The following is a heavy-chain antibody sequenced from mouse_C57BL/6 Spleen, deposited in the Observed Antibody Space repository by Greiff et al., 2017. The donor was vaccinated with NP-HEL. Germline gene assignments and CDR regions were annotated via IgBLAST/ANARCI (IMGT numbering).Heavy chain of an antibody. D-gene: IGHD1-1*01. CDR1: GYTFTDYY. CDR2: IYPGSGNT. Sequence: QVQLQQSGAELVRPGASVKLSCKASGYTFTDYYINWVKQRPGQGLEWIARIYPGSGNTYYNEKFKGKATLTAEKSSSTAYMQLSSLTSEDSAVYFCARPTTVVEGYAMDYWGQGTSVTVSS. CDR3: ARPTTVVEGYAMDY. V-gene: IGHV1-76*01. J-gene: IGHJ4*01.